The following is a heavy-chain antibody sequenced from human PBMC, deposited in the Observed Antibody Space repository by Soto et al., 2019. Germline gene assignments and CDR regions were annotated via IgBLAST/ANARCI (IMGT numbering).Heavy chain of an antibody. Sequence: ESGGGLVKPGGSLRLFCVASGFTFSGYSINWVRQAPGKGLEWVSYISGPSIYIYYADSVKGRFTISRDNAKSAVYLQMNSLRAEDTAVYYCARGFRNGFNVWGQGTTVSVSS. D-gene: IGHD2-8*01. CDR3: ARGFRNGFNV. J-gene: IGHJ6*02. CDR2: ISGPSIYI. V-gene: IGHV3-21*01. CDR1: GFTFSGYS.